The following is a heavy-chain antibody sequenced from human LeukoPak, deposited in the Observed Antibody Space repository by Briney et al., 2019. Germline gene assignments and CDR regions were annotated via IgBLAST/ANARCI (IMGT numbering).Heavy chain of an antibody. Sequence: GGSLRLSCAASGFTFDDYAMHWVRQAPGKGLEWVSGISWSSGSIGYADSVKGRFTISRDNAKNSLYLQMNSLRAEDTALYYCAKLGRYPPPYYFDYWGQGTLVTVSS. CDR3: AKLGRYPPPYYFDY. CDR2: ISWSSGSI. V-gene: IGHV3-9*01. D-gene: IGHD1-1*01. CDR1: GFTFDDYA. J-gene: IGHJ4*02.